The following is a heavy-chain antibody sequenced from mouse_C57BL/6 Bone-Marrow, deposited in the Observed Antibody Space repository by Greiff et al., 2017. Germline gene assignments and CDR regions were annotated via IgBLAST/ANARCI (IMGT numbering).Heavy chain of an antibody. J-gene: IGHJ1*03. Sequence: EVQRVESGPELVKPGASVKIPCKASGYTFTDYNMGWVKQSHGQSLEWIGDINPNNGGTIYNQKFKGKATLTVDKSSSTAYMELRSLTSEDTAVYYCARRGYYGSGHGLYYAIDVGGTGTTVTVSS. CDR2: INPNNGGT. CDR3: ARRGYYGSGHGLYYAIDV. V-gene: IGHV1-18*01. CDR1: GYTFTDYN. D-gene: IGHD1-1*01.